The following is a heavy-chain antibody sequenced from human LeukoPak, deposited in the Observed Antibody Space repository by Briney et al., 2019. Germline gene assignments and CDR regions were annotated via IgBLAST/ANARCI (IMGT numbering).Heavy chain of an antibody. J-gene: IGHJ4*02. V-gene: IGHV3-33*01. CDR1: GFTFSDFG. CDR2: IWYDGTKK. D-gene: IGHD2-2*01. CDR3: ARDLCSTTSCLDY. Sequence: GGSLRLTCAASGFTFSDFGMHWVRQAPGKGLEWVAVIWYDGTKKYHADSVKGRFTISRDDSKNALYLQMNSLRPEDTAVYYCARDLCSTTSCLDYWGQGTLVTVSS.